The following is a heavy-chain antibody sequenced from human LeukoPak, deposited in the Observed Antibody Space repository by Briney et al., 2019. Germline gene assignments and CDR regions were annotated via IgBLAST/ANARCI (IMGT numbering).Heavy chain of an antibody. CDR3: ARGAGVGAGSFDS. J-gene: IGHJ4*02. CDR1: GFSFSSYA. Sequence: GGSLRLSCAASGFSFSSYAIHWVGQAPGKGLEWATIVWYDGNNKYYADSVKGRFTVSRDNSGNMVYLQMYSLRPEDTAVYYCARGAGVGAGSFDSWGQGTMVIVSS. V-gene: IGHV3-33*01. D-gene: IGHD1-26*01. CDR2: VWYDGNNK.